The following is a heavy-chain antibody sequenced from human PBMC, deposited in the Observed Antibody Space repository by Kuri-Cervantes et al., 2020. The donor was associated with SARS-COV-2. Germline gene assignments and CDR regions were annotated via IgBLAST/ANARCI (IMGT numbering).Heavy chain of an antibody. CDR2: ISSSSSTI. CDR3: ARDEWHYYGSGSYGPRYYYYGMDV. CDR1: GFTFSSYS. V-gene: IGHV3-48*01. Sequence: GESLKISCAASGFTFSSYSMNWVRQAPGKGLEWVSYISSSSSTIYYADSVKGRFTISRDNAKNSLYLQMNSLRAEGTAVYYCARDEWHYYGSGSYGPRYYYYGMDVWGQGTTVTVSS. J-gene: IGHJ6*02. D-gene: IGHD3-10*01.